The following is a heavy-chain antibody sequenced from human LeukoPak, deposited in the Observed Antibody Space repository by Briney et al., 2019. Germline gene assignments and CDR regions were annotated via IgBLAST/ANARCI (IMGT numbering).Heavy chain of an antibody. Sequence: SETLSLTCAVYGGSFSGYYWSWIRQPPGKGLEWIGEINHSGSTNYNPSLKSRVTISVDTSKNQFSLKLSSVTAADTAMYYCARGRRGVVVPAARKNWFDPWGQGTLVTVSS. CDR2: INHSGST. CDR1: GGSFSGYY. V-gene: IGHV4-34*01. J-gene: IGHJ5*02. D-gene: IGHD2-2*01. CDR3: ARGRRGVVVPAARKNWFDP.